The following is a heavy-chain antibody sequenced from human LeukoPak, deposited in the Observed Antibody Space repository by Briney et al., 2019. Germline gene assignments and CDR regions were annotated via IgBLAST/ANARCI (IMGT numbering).Heavy chain of an antibody. J-gene: IGHJ4*02. D-gene: IGHD5-18*01. CDR2: IYTSGST. Sequence: SETLSLTCTVSGGSISNHYWSWIRQPAGKGLEWIGRIYTSGSTNYNPSLKSRVTMSVDTSKNQFPLKLSSVTAADTAVYYCARGGSYGFDYWGQGTLVTVSS. CDR1: GGSISNHY. V-gene: IGHV4-4*07. CDR3: ARGGSYGFDY.